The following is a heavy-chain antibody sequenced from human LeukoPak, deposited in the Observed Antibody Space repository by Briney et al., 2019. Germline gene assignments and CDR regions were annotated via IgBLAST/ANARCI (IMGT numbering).Heavy chain of an antibody. V-gene: IGHV1-2*02. CDR2: INPNSGGT. CDR1: EYTFTGYY. J-gene: IGHJ4*02. CDR3: AREEGYCSSSSCHIDY. D-gene: IGHD2-2*02. Sequence: ASVTVSCKASEYTFTGYYLHWVRQAPGQGLERMGWINPNSGGTNYAQKFQGRVTMTRDTSISTAYMDLSRLRSDDTAVYYCAREEGYCSSSSCHIDYWGQGTLVTVSS.